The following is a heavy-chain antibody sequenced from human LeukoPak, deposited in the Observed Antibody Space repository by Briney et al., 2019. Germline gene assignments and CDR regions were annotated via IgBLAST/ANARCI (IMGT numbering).Heavy chain of an antibody. CDR2: INPNSGGT. V-gene: IGHV1-2*02. CDR3: ASPGATVTSHYYYGMDV. J-gene: IGHJ6*02. CDR1: GYTFTGYY. D-gene: IGHD4-17*01. Sequence: ASVKVSCKASGYTFTGYYMHWVRQAPGQGVEWMGWINPNSGGTNYAQKFQGRVTMTRDTSISTAYMELSRLRSDDTAVYYCASPGATVTSHYYYGMDVWGQGTTVTVSS.